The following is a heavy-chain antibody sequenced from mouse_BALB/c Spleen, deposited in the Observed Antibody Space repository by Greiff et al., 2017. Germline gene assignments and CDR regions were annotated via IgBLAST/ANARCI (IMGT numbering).Heavy chain of an antibody. Sequence: QVQLQQPGAELVKPGASVKLSCKASGYTFTSYWMHWVKQRPGQGLEWIGEINPSNGRTNYNEKFKSKATLTVDKSSSTAYMQLSSLTSEDSAVYYCARDYYYGSSDYYAMDYWGQGTSVTVSS. CDR1: GYTFTSYW. CDR3: ARDYYYGSSDYYAMDY. J-gene: IGHJ4*01. CDR2: INPSNGRT. V-gene: IGHV1S81*02. D-gene: IGHD1-1*01.